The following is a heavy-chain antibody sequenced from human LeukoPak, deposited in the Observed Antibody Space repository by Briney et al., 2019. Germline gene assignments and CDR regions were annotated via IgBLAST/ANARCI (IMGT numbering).Heavy chain of an antibody. CDR1: GYTFTGDY. J-gene: IGHJ4*02. D-gene: IGHD2-2*01. Sequence: ASVKVSCKASGYTFTGDYMHWVRQAPGQGLEWMGRNNPNSGGTNYAQKFQGRVTMTRDTSISTAYMELSRLRSDDTAVYYCARERTGTGLSSPSWLYGGEGTLVTVSS. V-gene: IGHV1-2*06. CDR2: NNPNSGGT. CDR3: ARERTGTGLSSPSWLY.